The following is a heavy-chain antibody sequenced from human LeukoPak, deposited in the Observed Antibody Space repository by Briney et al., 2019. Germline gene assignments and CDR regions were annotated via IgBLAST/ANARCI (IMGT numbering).Heavy chain of an antibody. Sequence: ASVKVSCKASGYIFSTYGISWVRQAPGQGLEWMGCISGYNGNTNYAQKLQGRVTMTTDTSTSTAYMELRNLRSDDTAVYYCARRRSEEFDFDCWGQGTLVTVSS. CDR1: GYIFSTYG. V-gene: IGHV1-18*01. J-gene: IGHJ4*02. CDR3: ARRRSEEFDFDC. CDR2: ISGYNGNT. D-gene: IGHD6-19*01.